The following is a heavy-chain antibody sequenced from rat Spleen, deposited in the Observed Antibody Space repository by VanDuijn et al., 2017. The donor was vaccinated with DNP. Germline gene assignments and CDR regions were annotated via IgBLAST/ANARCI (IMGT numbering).Heavy chain of an antibody. CDR2: IIYDGSHT. V-gene: IGHV5-29*01. CDR1: GFIFSNYD. CDR3: VTRGKYGGYDY. D-gene: IGHD1-11*01. Sequence: EVQLVESGGGLVRPGRSLKLSCAASGFIFSNYDMAWVRQAPTKGLEWVATIIYDGSHTFYRDTVQGRLTISRDNAKTTLYLQMDSLRSEDTATYYCVTRGKYGGYDYWGQGVIVTVSS. J-gene: IGHJ2*01.